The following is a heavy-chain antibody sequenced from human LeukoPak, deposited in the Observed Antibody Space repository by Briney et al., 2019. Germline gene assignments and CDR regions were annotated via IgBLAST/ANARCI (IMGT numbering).Heavy chain of an antibody. Sequence: GGSLRLSCAASGFTFSDNYMTWIRQAPGKGLEWLSYISKSGSAIYYADSVKGRFTISRDNAKNSLYLQMNSLRAEDTAAYYCARGVSGYSYGSRFDYWGQGTLVTVSS. CDR1: GFTFSDNY. CDR2: ISKSGSAI. D-gene: IGHD5-18*01. J-gene: IGHJ4*02. CDR3: ARGVSGYSYGSRFDY. V-gene: IGHV3-11*01.